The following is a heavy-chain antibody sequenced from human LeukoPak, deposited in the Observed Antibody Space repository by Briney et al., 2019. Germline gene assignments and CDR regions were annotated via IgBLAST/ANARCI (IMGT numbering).Heavy chain of an antibody. CDR2: INPNSGGT. CDR3: ARVGSGSSYLNFDY. J-gene: IGHJ4*02. CDR1: GYTFTGYF. V-gene: IGHV1-2*02. Sequence: ASVKVSCKASGYTFTGYFMHWVRQAPGQGLEWMGWINPNSGGTNYAQKFQGRVTMTRDTSISTAYMELSRLRSDDTAVYYCARVGSGSSYLNFDYWGQGTLVTVSS. D-gene: IGHD6-6*01.